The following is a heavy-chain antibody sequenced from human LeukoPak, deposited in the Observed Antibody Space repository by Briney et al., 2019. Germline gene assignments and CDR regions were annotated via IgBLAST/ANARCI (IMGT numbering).Heavy chain of an antibody. CDR2: SYQSGTT. D-gene: IGHD2-15*01. V-gene: IGHV4-4*02. Sequence: PSGTLSLTCAVSGGSISSSNWWSWVRQSPGKGLEWIGESYQSGTTNYNPSLKSRVTISLGKPKNQFLLRLTSVTAADTAVYYCASVVVVTATLKDWFDPWSQGTLVTVSS. J-gene: IGHJ5*02. CDR1: GGSISSSNW. CDR3: ASVVVVTATLKDWFDP.